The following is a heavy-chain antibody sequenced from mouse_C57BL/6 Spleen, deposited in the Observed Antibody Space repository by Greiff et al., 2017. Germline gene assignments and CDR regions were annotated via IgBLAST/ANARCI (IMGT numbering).Heavy chain of an antibody. Sequence: EVQLQQSGPELVKPGASVKISCKASGYTFTDYYMNWVKQSHGKSLEWIGDINPNNGGTSYNQKFKGKATLTVDKSSSTAYMELRSLTSEDSAVYYCARRGLPWGYFDYWGQGTTLTVSS. D-gene: IGHD2-4*01. J-gene: IGHJ2*01. CDR1: GYTFTDYY. V-gene: IGHV1-26*01. CDR2: INPNNGGT. CDR3: ARRGLPWGYFDY.